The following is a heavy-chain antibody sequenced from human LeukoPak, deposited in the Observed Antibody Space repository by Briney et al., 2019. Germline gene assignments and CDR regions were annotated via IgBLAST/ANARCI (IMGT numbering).Heavy chain of an antibody. D-gene: IGHD5-18*01. Sequence: TGGSLRLSCAASGIIFSNYWMHWVRQAPGKGLVWVSRINRDGSSTSYADSVKGRFTISRDNAKNTLYLQMNRLRAEDTAVYYCARGGGYSYGSFDYWGQGTLVTVSS. CDR2: INRDGSST. J-gene: IGHJ4*02. CDR3: ARGGGYSYGSFDY. CDR1: GIIFSNYW. V-gene: IGHV3-74*01.